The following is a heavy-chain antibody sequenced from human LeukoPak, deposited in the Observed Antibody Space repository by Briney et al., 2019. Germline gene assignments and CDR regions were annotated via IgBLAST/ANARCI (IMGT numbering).Heavy chain of an antibody. CDR1: GFTFGSCA. J-gene: IGHJ4*02. Sequence: GGSLRLSCAASGFTFGSCAMSWVRQAPGKGLEWVSGLSGSGGNTIYADSVKGRFTISRDNSKNTMFLQMNSLRAEDTAVYYCAKELSGGWPFDYWGQGALVTVSS. CDR3: AKELSGGWPFDY. CDR2: LSGSGGNT. V-gene: IGHV3-23*01. D-gene: IGHD6-19*01.